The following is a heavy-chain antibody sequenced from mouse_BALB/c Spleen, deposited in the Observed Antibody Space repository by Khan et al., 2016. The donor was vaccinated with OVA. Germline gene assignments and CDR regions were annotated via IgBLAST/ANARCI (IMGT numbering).Heavy chain of an antibody. CDR1: GYTFTTYW. CDR2: INPSTGYT. D-gene: IGHD1-1*02. V-gene: IGHV1-7*01. Sequence: QVQLQQSGAELANPGASVKMSCKASGYTFTTYWMHWVKQRPGQGLEWIGYINPSTGYTEYNQKFKDKATLTTDKSSSTAYMQLSSLSSEDSAVYYCTRRGLCGVFGYWGQGTLVTVSA. J-gene: IGHJ3*01. CDR3: TRRGLCGVFGY.